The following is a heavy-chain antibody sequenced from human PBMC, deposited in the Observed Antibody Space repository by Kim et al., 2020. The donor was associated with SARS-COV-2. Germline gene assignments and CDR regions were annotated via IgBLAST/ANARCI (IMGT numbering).Heavy chain of an antibody. Sequence: GGSLRLSCAVSGFTFGTSPMGWGRQAPGKGLEWVSRISWDGKRTYYADSVKGRVTISSDKSKNTLYLHMNSLRVEDTDVYYCAKGVTNGGFDYWGQGTQVTGSS. CDR3: AKGVTNGGFDY. CDR1: GFTFGTSP. D-gene: IGHD2-8*01. V-gene: IGHV3-23*01. CDR2: ISWDGKRT. J-gene: IGHJ4*01.